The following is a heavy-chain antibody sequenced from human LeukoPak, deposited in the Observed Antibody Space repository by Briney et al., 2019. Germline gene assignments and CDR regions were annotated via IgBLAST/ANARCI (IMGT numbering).Heavy chain of an antibody. CDR3: ARYCSSTSGYHYYGMDV. V-gene: IGHV1-18*01. Sequence: ASVKVSCKASGYTFTSYGIRWVRQAPGQGLEWMGWISAYNGNTNYAQKLQGRVTMTTDTSTSTAYMELRSLRSDDTAVYYCARYCSSTSGYHYYGMDVWGQGTTVTGSS. J-gene: IGHJ6*02. D-gene: IGHD2-2*01. CDR1: GYTFTSYG. CDR2: ISAYNGNT.